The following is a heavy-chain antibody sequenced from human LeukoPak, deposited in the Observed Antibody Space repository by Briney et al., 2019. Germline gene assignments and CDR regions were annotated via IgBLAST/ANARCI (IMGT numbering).Heavy chain of an antibody. Sequence: PSETLSLTCTVSGDSFSSYYWSWIRQPAGKGLEWIGRIYSTGSTNYNPSLKSRVTMSVDTSKNQFSLRLRSVTAADTAVYYCARQIASAGTAGFDFWGQGALVTVSS. CDR2: IYSTGST. CDR1: GDSFSSYY. J-gene: IGHJ4*02. V-gene: IGHV4-4*07. D-gene: IGHD6-13*01. CDR3: ARQIASAGTAGFDF.